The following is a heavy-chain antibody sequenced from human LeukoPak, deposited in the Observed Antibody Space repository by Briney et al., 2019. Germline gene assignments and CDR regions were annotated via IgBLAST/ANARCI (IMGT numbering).Heavy chain of an antibody. D-gene: IGHD4-11*01. CDR3: ARASTVTTKALPLKLYYYGMDV. Sequence: PSETLSLTCTVSGGSISSGGYYWSWIRQHPGKGLEWIGYIYYTGSTYYNPSLKSRATISVDTSKNQFSLKVTSVTAADTAVYYCARASTVTTKALPLKLYYYGMDVWGQGTTVTVSS. CDR1: GGSISSGGYY. J-gene: IGHJ6*02. V-gene: IGHV4-31*03. CDR2: IYYTGST.